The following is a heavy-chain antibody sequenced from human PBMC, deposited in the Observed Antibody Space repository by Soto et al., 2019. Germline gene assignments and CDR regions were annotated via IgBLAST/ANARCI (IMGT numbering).Heavy chain of an antibody. CDR2: IYYSGST. D-gene: IGHD3-10*01. CDR3: ARGRVLLWFGELVPDWFDP. Sequence: TLSLTCTVSGGSISSGGYYWSWIRQHPGKGLEWIGYIYYSGSTYYNPSLKSRVTISVDTSKNQFSLKLSSVTAADTAVYYCARGRVLLWFGELVPDWFDPWGQGTLVTVSS. CDR1: GGSISSGGYY. V-gene: IGHV4-31*03. J-gene: IGHJ5*02.